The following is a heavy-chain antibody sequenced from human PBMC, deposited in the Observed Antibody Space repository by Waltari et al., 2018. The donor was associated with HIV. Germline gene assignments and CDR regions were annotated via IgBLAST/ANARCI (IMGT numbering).Heavy chain of an antibody. V-gene: IGHV3-23*01. CDR3: AQDPRSYGWSRFGN. D-gene: IGHD3-10*01. CDR2: ITVYGVNT. Sequence: EVQLLESGGGLVQPGGSLRLSCAASGFTFSNYAMNWVRQTPGRGLGGVSAITVYGVNTYYADSVRGRFTISRDDSKNTLFLQMNSLRAEDTAVYYCAQDPRSYGWSRFGNWGQGTLVTVSS. J-gene: IGHJ4*02. CDR1: GFTFSNYA.